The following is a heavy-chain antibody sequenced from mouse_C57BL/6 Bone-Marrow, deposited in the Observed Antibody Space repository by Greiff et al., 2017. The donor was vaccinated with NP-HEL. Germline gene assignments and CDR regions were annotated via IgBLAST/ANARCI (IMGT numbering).Heavy chain of an antibody. CDR2: INPYNSGT. V-gene: IGHV1-19*01. CDR3: TRDLHIYYDYDRRPYFDY. D-gene: IGHD2-4*01. CDR1: GYTFTDYY. J-gene: IGHJ2*01. Sequence: VQLQQSGPVLVKPGASVKMSCKASGYTFTDYYMNWVKQSHGKSLEWIGVINPYNSGTSYKQQFKGKATLTVDKSSSTAYMELNSLTSEDSAVYYCTRDLHIYYDYDRRPYFDYWGQGTTLTVSS.